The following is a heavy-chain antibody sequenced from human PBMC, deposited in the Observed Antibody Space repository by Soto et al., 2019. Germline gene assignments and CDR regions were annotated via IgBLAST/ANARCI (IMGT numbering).Heavy chain of an antibody. D-gene: IGHD4-17*01. V-gene: IGHV4-59*01. CDR3: ARVYGDYLDY. CDR2: IYHSGST. CDR1: GDSISSYY. Sequence: SETLSLTCTVSGDSISSYYWSWVRQPPGKGLEWIGEIYHSGSTNYNPSLKSRVTISVDTSKNQFSLKLTSVTAADTAVYYCARVYGDYLDYWGQGTLVTVSS. J-gene: IGHJ4*02.